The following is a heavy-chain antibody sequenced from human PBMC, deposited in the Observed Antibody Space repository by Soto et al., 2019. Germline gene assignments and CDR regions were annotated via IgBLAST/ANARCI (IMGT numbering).Heavy chain of an antibody. CDR2: IYYSGTT. CDR1: GGSINSYF. V-gene: IGHV4-59*01. Sequence: QVQLQESGPGLVKPSETLSLTCTVSGGSINSYFWSWIRQPPGKGLEWIGYIYYSGTTNSNPSLKRRVTISVDTSKNQFSLRLSSVTAADTAVYYCARGLRFSEEAYWGQGTLVTVSS. D-gene: IGHD3-3*01. CDR3: ARGLRFSEEAY. J-gene: IGHJ4*02.